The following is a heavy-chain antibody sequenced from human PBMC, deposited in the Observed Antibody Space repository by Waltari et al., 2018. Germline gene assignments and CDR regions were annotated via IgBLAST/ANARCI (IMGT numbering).Heavy chain of an antibody. CDR2: IYPGDSDT. V-gene: IGHV5-51*01. D-gene: IGHD2-8*02. CDR1: GYSFTSYW. J-gene: IGHJ4*02. Sequence: EVQLVQSGAEVKKPGESLKISCKGSGYSFTSYWIGWVRQMPGKGLEWMGVIYPGDSDTRYSPSFQGQVTISADKSISTAYLQWSSLKASDTAMYYCARTKYCTGGVCAFDYWGQGTLVTVSS. CDR3: ARTKYCTGGVCAFDY.